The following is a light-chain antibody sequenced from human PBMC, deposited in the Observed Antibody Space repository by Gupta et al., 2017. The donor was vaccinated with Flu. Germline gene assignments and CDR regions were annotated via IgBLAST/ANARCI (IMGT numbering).Light chain of an antibody. CDR1: NSNIATYGV. V-gene: IGLV2-14*03. CDR3: TSYISGNTPVV. J-gene: IGLJ2*01. CDR2: EVR. Sequence: TTSCTGANSNIATYGVVSCYQQRPGKAPNLIFYEVRNRPSGVSSRFSGSRSGTTASLTISGLQAEDEGDYYCTSYISGNTPVVFGGGTKLTVL.